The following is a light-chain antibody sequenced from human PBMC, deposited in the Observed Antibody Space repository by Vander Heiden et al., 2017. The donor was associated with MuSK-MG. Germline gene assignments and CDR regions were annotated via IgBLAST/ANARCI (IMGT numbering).Light chain of an antibody. CDR1: QDIRKY. J-gene: IGKJ4*01. Sequence: DIQMTQSPSSLSASVGDRVTSTCQASQDIRKYLNWYQQKPGKAPKPLIYDSSILETGVPSRFSGSGSGTDFTLTISSLQPEDIATYYCQQYDDLPLTFGGGTKVEIK. V-gene: IGKV1-33*01. CDR3: QQYDDLPLT. CDR2: DSS.